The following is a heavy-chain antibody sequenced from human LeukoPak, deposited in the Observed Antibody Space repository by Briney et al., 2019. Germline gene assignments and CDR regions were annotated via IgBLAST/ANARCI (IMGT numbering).Heavy chain of an antibody. CDR2: IYYSGSI. V-gene: IGHV4-59*12. Sequence: SETLSLTCTVSGGSISNYYWSWIRQPPGKGLEWIGYIYYSGSINYNPSLRSRVSMSLDTSKNQFSLQLNSVTPEDTAVHYCAREDIAVARTLDYWGQGTLVTVSS. D-gene: IGHD6-19*01. CDR1: GGSISNYY. CDR3: AREDIAVARTLDY. J-gene: IGHJ4*02.